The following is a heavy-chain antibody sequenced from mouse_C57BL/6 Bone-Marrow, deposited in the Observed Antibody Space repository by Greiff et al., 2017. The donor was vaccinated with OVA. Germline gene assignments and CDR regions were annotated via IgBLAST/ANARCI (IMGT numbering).Heavy chain of an antibody. V-gene: IGHV10-1*01. Sequence: EVKLVESGGGLVQPTGSLKLSCAASGFSFNTYAMNWVRQAPGKGLEWVARIRSKSNNYATYYADSVKDRFTISRDDSESMLYLQMNNLKTEDTAMYYCVRQGIYYGNSFAYWGQGTLVTVSA. CDR2: IRSKSNNYAT. CDR3: VRQGIYYGNSFAY. J-gene: IGHJ3*01. D-gene: IGHD2-1*01. CDR1: GFSFNTYA.